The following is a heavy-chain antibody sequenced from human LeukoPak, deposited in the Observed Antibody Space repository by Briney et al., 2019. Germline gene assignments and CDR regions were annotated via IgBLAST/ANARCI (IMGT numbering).Heavy chain of an antibody. D-gene: IGHD4-11*01. CDR3: ARGHDYSNYERLYYYYYMDV. CDR2: IIPIFGTA. V-gene: IGHV1-69*13. J-gene: IGHJ6*03. Sequence: GASVKVSCKASGYTFTSYGISWVRQAPGQGLEWMGGIIPIFGTANYAQKFQGRVTITADESTSTAYMELSSLRSEDTAVYYCARGHDYSNYERLYYYYYMDVWGKGTTVTVSS. CDR1: GYTFTSYG.